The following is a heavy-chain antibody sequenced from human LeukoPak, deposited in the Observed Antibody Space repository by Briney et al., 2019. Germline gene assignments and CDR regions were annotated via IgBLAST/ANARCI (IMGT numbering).Heavy chain of an antibody. CDR3: ARETYYDFWSGYYQDY. CDR2: IYTSGST. J-gene: IGHJ4*02. Sequence: PSETLSLTCTVSGGSISSGSYYWSWIRQPAGKGLEWIVRIYTSGSTNYNPSLKSRVTIPVDTSKNQFSLKLSSVTAADTAVYYCARETYYDFWSGYYQDYWGQGTLVTVSS. CDR1: GGSISSGSYY. V-gene: IGHV4-61*02. D-gene: IGHD3-3*01.